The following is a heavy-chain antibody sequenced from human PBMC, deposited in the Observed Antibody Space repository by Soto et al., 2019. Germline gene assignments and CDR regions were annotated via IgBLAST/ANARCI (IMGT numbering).Heavy chain of an antibody. V-gene: IGHV4-34*01. Sequence: SETLSLTCAVYGGSFSGYYWSWIRQPPGKGLEWIGEINHSGSTNYNPSLKSRVTISVDTSKNQFSLKLSSVTAADTAVYYCARGGVLRLGDIVVVVAATRDLYFDYWGQGTLVTVSS. CDR3: ARGGVLRLGDIVVVVAATRDLYFDY. D-gene: IGHD2-15*01. J-gene: IGHJ4*02. CDR2: INHSGST. CDR1: GGSFSGYY.